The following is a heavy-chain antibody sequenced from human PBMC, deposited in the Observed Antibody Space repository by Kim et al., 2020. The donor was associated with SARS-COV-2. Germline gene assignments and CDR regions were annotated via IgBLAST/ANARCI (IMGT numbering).Heavy chain of an antibody. V-gene: IGHV3-21*01. Sequence: GGSLRLSCAASGFTFSSYSMNWVRQAPGKGLEWVSSISSSSSYIYYADSVKGRFTISRDNAKNSLYLQMNSLRAEDTAVYYCARDGYSSGCFDYWGQGTLVTVSS. J-gene: IGHJ4*02. CDR1: GFTFSSYS. D-gene: IGHD6-19*01. CDR3: ARDGYSSGCFDY. CDR2: ISSSSSYI.